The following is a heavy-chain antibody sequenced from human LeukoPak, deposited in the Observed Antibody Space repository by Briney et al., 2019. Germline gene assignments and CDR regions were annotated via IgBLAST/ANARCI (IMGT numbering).Heavy chain of an antibody. CDR1: GFTFSSYA. Sequence: PGGSLRLSCAASGFTFSSYAVSWVRQAPGKGLEWVSAISGSDGSTYYADSVKGRFTISRDNSKNTLYMQMNSLRAEDTAVYYCAKRYYYGSGSYLSHMDVWGQGTTVTVSS. D-gene: IGHD3-10*01. CDR2: ISGSDGST. V-gene: IGHV3-23*01. CDR3: AKRYYYGSGSYLSHMDV. J-gene: IGHJ6*02.